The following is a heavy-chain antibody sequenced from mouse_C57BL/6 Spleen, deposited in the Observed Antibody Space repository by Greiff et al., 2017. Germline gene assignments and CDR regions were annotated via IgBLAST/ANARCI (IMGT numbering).Heavy chain of an antibody. CDR3: AREGWGNADY. Sequence: VQLQQSGPGLVKPSQSLSLTCSVTGYSITSGYYWNWIRQFPGNKLEWMGYISYDGSNNYNPSLKNLISITRDTSKNQFFLKLNSVTTEDTATYYCAREGWGNADYWGQGTTLTVSS. CDR1: GYSITSGYY. J-gene: IGHJ2*01. D-gene: IGHD2-1*01. V-gene: IGHV3-6*01. CDR2: ISYDGSN.